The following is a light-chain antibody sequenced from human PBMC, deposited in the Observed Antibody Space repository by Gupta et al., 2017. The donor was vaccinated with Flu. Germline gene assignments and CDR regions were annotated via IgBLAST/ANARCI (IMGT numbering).Light chain of an antibody. CDR1: NIGSKS. CDR3: QVWDSSSDHPV. V-gene: IGLV3-21*02. J-gene: IGLJ2*01. CDR2: DDS. Sequence: SSVLTQSTSVSVAPGQTARITCGGNNIGSKSVHWYQQKPGQAPVLVVYDDSDRPSGIPERFSGSNSGNTATLISSSVEAGDEADDYCQVWDSSSDHPVVGGGTKLTVL.